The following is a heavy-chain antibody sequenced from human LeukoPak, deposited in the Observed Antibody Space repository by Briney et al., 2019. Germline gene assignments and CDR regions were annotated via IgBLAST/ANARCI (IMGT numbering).Heavy chain of an antibody. J-gene: IGHJ6*02. D-gene: IGHD4-17*01. CDR1: GFSFSTTA. CDR2: ISGSGTTT. Sequence: GGSLRLSCAVSGFSFSTTAMSWVRQAPGRGLEWVSGISGSGTTTFYADSVKGRFTISRDNSKNTVSLLMNSLRAEDTAVYYCAKDLATVTPRGTFEVWGQGTTVTVSS. CDR3: AKDLATVTPRGTFEV. V-gene: IGHV3-23*01.